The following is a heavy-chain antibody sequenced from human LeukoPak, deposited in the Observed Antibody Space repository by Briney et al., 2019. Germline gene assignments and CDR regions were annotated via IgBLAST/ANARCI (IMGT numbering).Heavy chain of an antibody. CDR1: GYTFTGYY. CDR2: INPNSGGT. D-gene: IGHD3-10*01. J-gene: IGHJ4*02. CDR3: ARDVLLWFGESRFDY. V-gene: IGHV1-2*02. Sequence: EASVKVSCKASGYTFTGYYMHWVRQAPGQGLEWMGWINPNSGGTNYAQKFQGRVTMTRDTSISTAYMELSRLRSDDTAVYYCARDVLLWFGESRFDYWGQGTLVTVSS.